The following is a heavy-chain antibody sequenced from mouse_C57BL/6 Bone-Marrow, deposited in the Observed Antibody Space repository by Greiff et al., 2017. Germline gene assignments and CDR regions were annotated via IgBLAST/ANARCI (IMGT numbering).Heavy chain of an antibody. CDR1: GFTFSSYA. CDR2: ISDGGSYT. D-gene: IGHD1-1*01. J-gene: IGHJ4*01. V-gene: IGHV5-4*01. Sequence: EVQRVESGGGLVKPGGSLKLSCAASGFTFSSYAMSWVRQTPEKRLEWVATISDGGSYTYYPDNVKGRFTISRDNAKNNLYLQMSHLKSEDTAMYYCAKILSPGSNYWGQGTSVTVSS. CDR3: AKILSPGSNY.